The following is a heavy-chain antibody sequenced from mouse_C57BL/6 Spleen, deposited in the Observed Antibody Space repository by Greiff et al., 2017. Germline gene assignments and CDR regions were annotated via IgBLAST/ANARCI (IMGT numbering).Heavy chain of an antibody. J-gene: IGHJ4*01. Sequence: QLQESGPELVKPGASVKISCKASGYSFTDYNMNWVKQSHGKSLEWIGVINPNYGTTSYNQKFKGKATLTVDQSSSTAYMQLNSLTSEDSAVXYCARGGLRQTGYAMDYWGQGTSVTVSS. CDR1: GYSFTDYN. D-gene: IGHD2-4*01. CDR2: INPNYGTT. V-gene: IGHV1-39*01. CDR3: ARGGLRQTGYAMDY.